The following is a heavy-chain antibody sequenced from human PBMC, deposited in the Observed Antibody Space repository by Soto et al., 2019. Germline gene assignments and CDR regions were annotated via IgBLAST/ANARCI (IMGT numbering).Heavy chain of an antibody. V-gene: IGHV3-9*01. D-gene: IGHD4-17*01. J-gene: IGHJ4*02. CDR1: GFRFDDYA. CDR2: ISWNHVTT. CDR3: AKDIEAHVTTVTHFDN. Sequence: EVQLVESGGGLVQSGRSLRLSCAASGFRFDDYAMHWVRQAPGKGLEWLSGISWNHVTTGYADSVKGRFTISRDNAKNSLLLQMNSLRAEDTAVYYCAKDIEAHVTTVTHFDNWGQGTQVTVSS.